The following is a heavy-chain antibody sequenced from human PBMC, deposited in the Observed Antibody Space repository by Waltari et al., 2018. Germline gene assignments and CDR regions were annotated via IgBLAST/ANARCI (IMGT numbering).Heavy chain of an antibody. CDR2: IHYTGDT. V-gene: IGHV4-38-2*01. J-gene: IGHJ4*02. CDR3: AGHEWGLPGF. D-gene: IGHD1-26*01. Sequence: QVQLQESGPGLVKPSETLSPTCGVSGYPIPSAYWWACFLQPPGTGLEWIASIHYTGDTQYSPSLKSRVTISADKSKNEVSLRLTSVTAADTAVYYCAGHEWGLPGFWGQGTLVTVSS. CDR1: GYPIPSAYW.